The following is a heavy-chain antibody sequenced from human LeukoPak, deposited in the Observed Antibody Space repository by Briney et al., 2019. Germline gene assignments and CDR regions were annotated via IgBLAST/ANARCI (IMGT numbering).Heavy chain of an antibody. Sequence: SETLSLTCAVSGYSISSGYYWGWIRQPPGKGLEWIGSIYHSGSTYYNPSLKSRVTISVGTSKNQFSLKLSSVTAADTAVYYCARGYDSSGYYYGINWYFDLWGRGTLVTVSS. CDR3: ARGYDSSGYYYGINWYFDL. CDR1: GYSISSGYY. CDR2: IYHSGST. V-gene: IGHV4-38-2*01. D-gene: IGHD3-22*01. J-gene: IGHJ2*01.